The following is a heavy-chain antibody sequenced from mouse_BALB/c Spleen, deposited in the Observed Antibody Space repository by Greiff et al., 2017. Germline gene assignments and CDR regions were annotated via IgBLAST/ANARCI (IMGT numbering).Heavy chain of an antibody. V-gene: IGHV3-8*02. D-gene: IGHD2-4*01. J-gene: IGHJ4*01. CDR2: ISYSGST. Sequence: EVHLVESGPSLVKPSQTLSLTCSVTGDSITSGYWNWIRKFPGNKLEYMGYISYSGSTYYNPSLKSRISITRDTSKNQYYLQLNSVTTEDTATYYCARGDYDGVYAMDYWGQGTSVTVSA. CDR1: GDSITSGY. CDR3: ARGDYDGVYAMDY.